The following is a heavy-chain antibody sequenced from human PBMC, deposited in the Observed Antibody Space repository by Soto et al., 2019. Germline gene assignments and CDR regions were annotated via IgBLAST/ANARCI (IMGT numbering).Heavy chain of an antibody. Sequence: PGGSLRLSCAASGFTVSSNYMSWVRQAPGKGLEWVSVIYSGGSTYYADSVKGRFTISRDNSKNTLYLQMNSLRAEDTAVYYCARARSDDYDFWSGYSSYYFDYWGQGTLVTVSS. CDR2: IYSGGST. CDR3: ARARSDDYDFWSGYSSYYFDY. D-gene: IGHD3-3*01. V-gene: IGHV3-66*01. CDR1: GFTVSSNY. J-gene: IGHJ4*02.